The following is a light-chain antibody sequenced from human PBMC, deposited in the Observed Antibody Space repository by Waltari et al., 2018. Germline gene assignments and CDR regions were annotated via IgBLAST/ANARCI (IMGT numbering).Light chain of an antibody. J-gene: IGLJ2*01. V-gene: IGLV1-40*01. CDR1: TSNIRAGHV. Sequence: QSVLTPPPSVSGTPGAGVTIPCSGSTSNIRAGHVRPGYQHLPGTAPKLLIYCNNNRPSGVPDRFSGSKSGTSASLAITGLQADDEADYFCQSFDNMLSGGVVFGGGTKLAVL. CDR2: CNN. CDR3: QSFDNMLSGGVV.